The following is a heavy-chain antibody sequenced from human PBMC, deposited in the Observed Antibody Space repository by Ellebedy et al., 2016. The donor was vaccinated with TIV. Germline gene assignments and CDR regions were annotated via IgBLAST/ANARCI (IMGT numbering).Heavy chain of an antibody. CDR2: ISGSGGST. Sequence: GESLKISXAASGFTFSSYSMNWVRQAPGKGLEWVSAISGSGGSTYYADSVKGRFTISRDNSKNTLYLQMNSLRAEDTAVYYCAKEKYDSSGYYHHWGQGTLVTVSS. J-gene: IGHJ4*02. CDR1: GFTFSSYS. V-gene: IGHV3-23*01. D-gene: IGHD3-22*01. CDR3: AKEKYDSSGYYHH.